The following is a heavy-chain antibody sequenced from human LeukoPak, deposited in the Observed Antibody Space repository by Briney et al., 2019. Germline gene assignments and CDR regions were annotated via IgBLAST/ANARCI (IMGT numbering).Heavy chain of an antibody. Sequence: GGSLRLSCAASGFTFSSYSMNWVRQAPGKGLEWVSSISSSSSYIYYADSVKGRFTISRDKAKNSLYLQMNSLRAEDTAIYYCAREGMVATFDYWGQGTLVTVSP. CDR1: GFTFSSYS. CDR3: AREGMVATFDY. V-gene: IGHV3-21*01. CDR2: ISSSSSYI. J-gene: IGHJ4*02. D-gene: IGHD5-12*01.